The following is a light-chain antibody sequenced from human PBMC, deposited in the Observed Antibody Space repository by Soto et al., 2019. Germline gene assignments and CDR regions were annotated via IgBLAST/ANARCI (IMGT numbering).Light chain of an antibody. CDR1: QSVSSN. J-gene: IGKJ4*01. V-gene: IGKV3-15*01. CDR3: QQYNNWPPLT. CDR2: GAS. Sequence: VMTQSPATLSVSPGERATLSCRASQSVSSNLAWYQQKPGQAPRLLIYGASTRATGIPARFSGSGSGTEFTLTISSLKSEDFAVYYCQQYNNWPPLTFGGGTKVDIK.